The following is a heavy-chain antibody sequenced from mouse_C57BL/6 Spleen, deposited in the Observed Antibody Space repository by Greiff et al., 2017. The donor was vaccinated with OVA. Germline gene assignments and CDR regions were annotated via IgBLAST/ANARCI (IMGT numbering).Heavy chain of an antibody. CDR1: GYIFTSYW. CDR2: IDTSDSYT. Sequence: VQLQQPGAELVMPGASVKLSCKASGYIFTSYWIHWVKQRPGQGLEWIGEIDTSDSYTNYNQKFKGKSTLTVDKSSSTAYMQLSSLTSEDSAVYYCARGGSRGFAYWGQGTLVTVSA. J-gene: IGHJ3*01. V-gene: IGHV1-69*01. CDR3: ARGGSRGFAY.